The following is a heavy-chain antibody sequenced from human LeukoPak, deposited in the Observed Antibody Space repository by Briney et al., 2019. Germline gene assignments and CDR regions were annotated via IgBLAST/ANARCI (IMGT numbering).Heavy chain of an antibody. CDR2: IYYSGST. J-gene: IGHJ4*02. CDR1: GGSISGYY. V-gene: IGHV4-59*01. CDR3: ARVAYCGGDCYSFDY. D-gene: IGHD2-21*02. Sequence: SETLSLTCTVSGGSISGYYWSWIRQPPGKGLEWIAYIYYSGSTNYNPSLKSRVPISVETSKKQFSLKLSPVTAADTAVYYCARVAYCGGDCYSFDYWGQGTLVSVSS.